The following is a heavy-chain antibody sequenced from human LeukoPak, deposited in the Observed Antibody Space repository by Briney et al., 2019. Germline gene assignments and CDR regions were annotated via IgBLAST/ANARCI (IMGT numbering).Heavy chain of an antibody. CDR2: INHSGST. V-gene: IGHV4-34*01. D-gene: IGHD5-18*01. CDR3: ARPPRGLWVHAFDI. Sequence: GSLRLSCAASGFTFSTFAMIWVRQPPGKGLEWIGEINHSGSTNYNPSLKSRVTISVATSKNQFSLKLSSVTAADTAVYYCARPPRGLWVHAFDIWGQGTMVTVSS. CDR1: GFTFSTFA. J-gene: IGHJ3*02.